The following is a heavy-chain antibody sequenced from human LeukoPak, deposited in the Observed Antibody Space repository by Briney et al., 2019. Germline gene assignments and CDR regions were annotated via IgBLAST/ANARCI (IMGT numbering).Heavy chain of an antibody. J-gene: IGHJ4*02. CDR3: AREFVGITLIVVVKSFDY. CDR2: IYYSGST. Sequence: ASETLSLTCTVSGGSISSSSYYWGWIRQPPGKGLEWIGSIYYSGSTYYNPSLKSRVTISVDTSKNQFSLKLSSVTAADTAVYYCAREFVGITLIVVVKSFDYWGQGTLVTVSS. V-gene: IGHV4-39*07. CDR1: GGSISSSSYY. D-gene: IGHD3-22*01.